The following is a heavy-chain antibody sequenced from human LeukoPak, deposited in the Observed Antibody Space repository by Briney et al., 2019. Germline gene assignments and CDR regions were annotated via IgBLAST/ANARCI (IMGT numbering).Heavy chain of an antibody. J-gene: IGHJ5*02. CDR3: ARATLGSWSRWFDP. CDR1: GGSLSSYY. CDR2: IYYSGST. Sequence: SETLSLTCPVSGGSLSSYYWSWIRQPPGTGLEWIGYIYYSGSTNYTPPLKCRVTISVDTSKNQFSRKLSSVTAGDTAVYYGARATLGSWSRWFDPWGQGTLVTVSS. V-gene: IGHV4-59*01. D-gene: IGHD6-13*01.